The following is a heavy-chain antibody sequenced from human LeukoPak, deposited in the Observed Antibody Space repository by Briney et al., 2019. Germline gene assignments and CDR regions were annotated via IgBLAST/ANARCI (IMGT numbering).Heavy chain of an antibody. CDR1: GFTFSSYS. CDR2: ISSSSSTI. Sequence: GGSLRLSCAASGFTFSSYSMNWVRQAPGKGLEWVSYISSSSSTIYYADSVKGRFTISGDNAKNSLYLQMNSLRAEDTAVYYCARDQSRRGYSGYDPFDYWGQGTLVTVSS. D-gene: IGHD5-12*01. J-gene: IGHJ4*02. V-gene: IGHV3-48*01. CDR3: ARDQSRRGYSGYDPFDY.